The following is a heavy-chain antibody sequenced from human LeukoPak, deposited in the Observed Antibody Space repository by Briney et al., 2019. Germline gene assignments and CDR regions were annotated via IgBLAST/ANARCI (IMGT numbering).Heavy chain of an antibody. CDR1: GYSFTSYW. J-gene: IGHJ4*02. D-gene: IGHD3-10*01. CDR3: ARHEGSGSYPGDFDY. Sequence: GESLKISCKGSGYSFTSYWIAWVRQMPGKGLEWMGIIYPGDSDTRYSPSFQGQVTISADKSISTAYLQWSSLKASDTAMYYCARHEGSGSYPGDFDYWGQGTLVTVSS. V-gene: IGHV5-51*01. CDR2: IYPGDSDT.